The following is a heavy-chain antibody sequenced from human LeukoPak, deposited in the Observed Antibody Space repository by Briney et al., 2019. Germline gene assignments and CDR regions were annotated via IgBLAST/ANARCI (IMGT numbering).Heavy chain of an antibody. V-gene: IGHV4-34*01. CDR3: ARVPQYQLPYRGIDP. D-gene: IGHD2-2*01. CDR2: INHSGST. J-gene: IGHJ5*02. Sequence: SSETLSLTCAVYGGSFSGYYWSWIRQPPGKGLEWIGEINHSGSTNYNPSLKSRVTISVDTPKNQFSLKLSSVTAADTAVYYCARVPQYQLPYRGIDPWGQGTLVTVSS. CDR1: GGSFSGYY.